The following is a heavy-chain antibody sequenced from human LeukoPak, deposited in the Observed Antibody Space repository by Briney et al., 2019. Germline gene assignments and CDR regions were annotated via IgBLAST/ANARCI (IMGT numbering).Heavy chain of an antibody. CDR3: ARVREQLGYYFDY. CDR1: GGSISSSSYY. Sequence: PSETLSLTCTVSGGSISSSSYYWGWIRQPPGKGLEWIGSIYYSGSTYYNPSLKSRVTISVDTSKNQFSLKLSSVTAADTAVYYCARVREQLGYYFDYWGQGTLVTVSS. D-gene: IGHD6-6*01. J-gene: IGHJ4*02. V-gene: IGHV4-39*07. CDR2: IYYSGST.